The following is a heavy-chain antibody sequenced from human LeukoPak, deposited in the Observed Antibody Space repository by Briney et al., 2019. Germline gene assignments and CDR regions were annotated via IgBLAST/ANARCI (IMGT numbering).Heavy chain of an antibody. J-gene: IGHJ6*03. Sequence: PGGSLRLSCAASGFTFSSYAMSWVRQAPGKGLEWVSYISSSGSTIYYADSVKGRFTISRDNAKNSLYLQMNSLRAEDTAVYYCARLVVGATPYYYYYMDVWGKGTTVTVSS. V-gene: IGHV3-48*04. CDR1: GFTFSSYA. CDR2: ISSSGSTI. D-gene: IGHD1-26*01. CDR3: ARLVVGATPYYYYYMDV.